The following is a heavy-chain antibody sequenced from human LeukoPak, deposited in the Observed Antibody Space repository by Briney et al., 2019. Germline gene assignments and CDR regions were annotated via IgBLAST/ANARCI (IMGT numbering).Heavy chain of an antibody. CDR1: GGSISSYY. Sequence: SETLSLTCTVSGGSISSYYWSWIRQPAAQGLEWIGRIYTSGGTNYNPSLNSRVTISVDKAKNQFSLKLSSVTAADTAVYYCARSLTGYYYYMDVWGKGTTVTVSS. V-gene: IGHV4-4*07. CDR3: ARSLTGYYYYMDV. J-gene: IGHJ6*03. CDR2: IYTSGGT.